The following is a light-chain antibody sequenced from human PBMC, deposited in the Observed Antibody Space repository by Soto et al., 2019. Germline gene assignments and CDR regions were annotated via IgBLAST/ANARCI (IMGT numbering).Light chain of an antibody. CDR2: GAS. J-gene: IGKJ1*01. CDR3: QQYNNLPS. CDR1: QSVSSN. Sequence: EIVMTQSPATLSVSPGERATLSCRASQSVSSNLAWYQQKPGQAPRLLIYGASTRATGIPARFSGSGSGTELTLTIRSMQLEHFAVYYCQQYNNLPSFRQGTKV. V-gene: IGKV3-15*01.